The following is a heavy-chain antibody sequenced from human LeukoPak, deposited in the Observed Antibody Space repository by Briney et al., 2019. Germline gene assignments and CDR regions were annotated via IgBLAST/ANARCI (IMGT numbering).Heavy chain of an antibody. V-gene: IGHV3-23*01. CDR3: AKDLLLRATVIDY. Sequence: GGSLRLSCAASGFTVSSNYMSWVRQAPGKGLEWVSAISGSGGSTYYADSVKGRFTISRDNSKNTLYLQMNSLRAEDTAVYYCAKDLLLRATVIDYWGQGTLVTVSS. CDR1: GFTVSSNY. D-gene: IGHD4-17*01. CDR2: ISGSGGST. J-gene: IGHJ4*02.